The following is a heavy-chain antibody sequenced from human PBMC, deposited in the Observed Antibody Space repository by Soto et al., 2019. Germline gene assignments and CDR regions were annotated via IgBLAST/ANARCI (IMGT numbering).Heavy chain of an antibody. CDR1: VDSVSTNSAT. Sequence: PSQTLSLTGVISVDSVSTNSATWNWIRQSPSRGLEWLGRTYLRSKWYNEYAVSVKSRIAIRPDTSKNLFSLQLSSVTSEDTAVYFCARAAVAFDALDLWGQGTVDPVSS. J-gene: IGHJ3*01. CDR3: ARAAVAFDALDL. CDR2: TYLRSKWYN. V-gene: IGHV6-1*01. D-gene: IGHD2-15*01.